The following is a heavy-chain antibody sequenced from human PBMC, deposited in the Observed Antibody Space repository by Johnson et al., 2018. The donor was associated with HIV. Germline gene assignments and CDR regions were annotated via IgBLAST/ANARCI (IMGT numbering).Heavy chain of an antibody. J-gene: IGHJ3*02. V-gene: IGHV3-30-3*01. CDR1: GFTFSSYA. CDR2: ISYDGSNK. D-gene: IGHD6-19*01. Sequence: VQLVESGGGVVQPGRSLRLSCAASGFTFSSYAMHWVRQAPGKGLEWVAVISYDGSNKYYADSVKGRFTISRDNSKNTLYLQMNSLGAEDTAVYYCAGGSGWYSDAFDIWGQGTMVTVSS. CDR3: AGGSGWYSDAFDI.